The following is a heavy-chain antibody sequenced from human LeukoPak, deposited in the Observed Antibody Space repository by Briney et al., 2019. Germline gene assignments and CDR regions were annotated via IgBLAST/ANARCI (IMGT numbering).Heavy chain of an antibody. D-gene: IGHD3-10*01. CDR3: ARHGEVLLWFGEVFYY. Sequence: GESLKISCKGSGYSFTSYWIGWVRQMPGEGLEWMGIIYPGDSDTRYSPSFQGQVTISADKSISTAYLQWSSLKASDTAMYYCARHGEVLLWFGEVFYYWGQGTLVTVSS. J-gene: IGHJ4*02. CDR2: IYPGDSDT. V-gene: IGHV5-51*01. CDR1: GYSFTSYW.